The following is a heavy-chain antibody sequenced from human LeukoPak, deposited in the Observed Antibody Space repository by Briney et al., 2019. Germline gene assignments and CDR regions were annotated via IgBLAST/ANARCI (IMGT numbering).Heavy chain of an antibody. V-gene: IGHV1-69*04. D-gene: IGHD3-22*01. Sequence: SVKVSCKASGGTFSSYAISWVRQAPGQGLEWMGRIIPIFGIANYAQKIQGRVTITADKSTSTAYMELSSLRSEDTAVYYCARGGRYYYDSSGYYDYWGQGTLVTVSS. CDR3: ARGGRYYYDSSGYYDY. J-gene: IGHJ4*02. CDR2: IIPIFGIA. CDR1: GGTFSSYA.